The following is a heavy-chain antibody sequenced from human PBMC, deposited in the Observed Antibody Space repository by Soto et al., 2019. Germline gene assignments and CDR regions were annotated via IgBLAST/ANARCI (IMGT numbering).Heavy chain of an antibody. CDR1: GGSISSSSYY. D-gene: IGHD6-19*01. CDR3: ARRGREWLTSFDY. J-gene: IGHJ4*02. Sequence: SETLSLTCTVSGGSISSSSYYWGWIRQPPGKGLEWIGSIYYSGSTYYNPSLKSRVTISVDTSKNQFSLKLSSVTAADTAVYYCARRGREWLTSFDYWGQGTLVTVSS. CDR2: IYYSGST. V-gene: IGHV4-39*01.